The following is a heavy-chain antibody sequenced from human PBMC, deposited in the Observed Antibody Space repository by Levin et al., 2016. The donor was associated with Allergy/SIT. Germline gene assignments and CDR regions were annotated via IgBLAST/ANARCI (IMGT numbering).Heavy chain of an antibody. CDR1: GYTFTGYY. Sequence: ASVKVSCKASGYTFTGYYMHWVRQAPGQGLEWMGWINPNSGGTNYAQKFQGRVTMTRDTSISTAYMELSRLRSDDTAVYYCARDPPYCGGDCYSDWFDPWGQGTLVTVSS. J-gene: IGHJ5*02. D-gene: IGHD2-21*02. V-gene: IGHV1-2*02. CDR2: INPNSGGT. CDR3: ARDPPYCGGDCYSDWFDP.